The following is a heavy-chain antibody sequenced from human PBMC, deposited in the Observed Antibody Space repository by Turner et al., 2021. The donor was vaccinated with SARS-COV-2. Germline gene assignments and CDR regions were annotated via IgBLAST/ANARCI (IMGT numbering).Heavy chain of an antibody. D-gene: IGHD6-19*01. CDR3: AGWLAPTNDAFEI. Sequence: EVQLLESGGGLVQPGGSLRTACAASGFMFANYDMSWVRQVPGKGLEYVSSINYNGDYTFYADSVKGRFSISRDNSDNTLYLQMNSLRADDSAKYYCAGWLAPTNDAFEIWGQGTMVTVSS. CDR1: GFMFANYD. CDR2: INYNGDYT. J-gene: IGHJ3*02. V-gene: IGHV3-23*01.